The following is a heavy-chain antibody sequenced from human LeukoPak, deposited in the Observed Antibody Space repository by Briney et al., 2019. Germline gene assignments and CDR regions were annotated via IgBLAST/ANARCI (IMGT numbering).Heavy chain of an antibody. D-gene: IGHD3-10*01. CDR2: TNYSGST. V-gene: IGHV4-34*01. J-gene: IGHJ3*02. CDR3: ARAHVLLWFGEPLPDAFDI. Sequence: SETLSLTCAVYGGSFSGYYWSWIRQPPGKGLEWIGETNYSGSTNYNPSLKSRVTISVDTSKNQFSLKLSSVTAADTAVYYCARAHVLLWFGEPLPDAFDIWGQGTMVTVSS. CDR1: GGSFSGYY.